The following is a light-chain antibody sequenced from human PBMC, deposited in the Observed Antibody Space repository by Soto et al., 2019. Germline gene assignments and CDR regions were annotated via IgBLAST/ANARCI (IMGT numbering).Light chain of an antibody. V-gene: IGKV1-39*01. J-gene: IGKJ5*01. CDR3: QQSYTTASIT. CDR2: AAS. CDR1: QSISRN. Sequence: DIQMTQSPSSLSASVGDRVTITCRASQSISRNLNWYQHKPGKAPKLLIYAASSLQNGVPSRFSGGGSGTEFTLSISSLQPEEFGTYYCQQSYTTASITFGQGTRLAIK.